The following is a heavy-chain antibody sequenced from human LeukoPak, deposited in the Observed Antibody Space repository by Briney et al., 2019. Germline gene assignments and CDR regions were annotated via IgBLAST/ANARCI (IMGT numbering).Heavy chain of an antibody. Sequence: SQTLSLTLAISVDSVSSNRVAWNWLRQSPSRGPEWLGRTYYRSKWYIEYADSVKSRITISPDTSKNQFSLQPNSMTPEDTAIYYCARGRVSAFDIWGQGTRVTGAS. V-gene: IGHV6-1*01. CDR1: VDSVSSNRVA. CDR2: TYYRSKWYI. J-gene: IGHJ3*02. D-gene: IGHD2-8*01. CDR3: ARGRVSAFDI.